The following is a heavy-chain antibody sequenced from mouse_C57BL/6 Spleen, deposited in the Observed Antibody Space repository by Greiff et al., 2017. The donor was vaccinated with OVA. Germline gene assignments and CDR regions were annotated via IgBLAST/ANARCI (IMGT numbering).Heavy chain of an antibody. Sequence: EVQLQQSGPGLVKPSQSLSLTCSVTGYSITSGYYWNWIRQFPGNKLEWMGYISYDGSNNYNPSLKNRISITRDTSKNQFFLKLNSVTTEDTATYYCARRDDYRGVFAYWGQGTLVTVSA. J-gene: IGHJ3*01. CDR3: ARRDDYRGVFAY. V-gene: IGHV3-6*01. CDR1: GYSITSGYY. CDR2: ISYDGSN. D-gene: IGHD2-4*01.